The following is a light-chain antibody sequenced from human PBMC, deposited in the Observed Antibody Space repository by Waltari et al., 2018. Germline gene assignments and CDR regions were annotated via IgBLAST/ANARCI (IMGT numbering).Light chain of an antibody. Sequence: QPVLTQPPSASASLGASVTLTCTLSSGSSTYNVDWYQQTPGKGPRFVMRVGTGGMVGSKGDGIPDRFSVLGSGLNRYLTIKNIQEEDESDYHCGADHGSGSNFVYVFGTGTKVTVL. CDR3: GADHGSGSNFVYV. CDR1: SGSSTYN. V-gene: IGLV9-49*01. CDR2: VGTGGMVG. J-gene: IGLJ1*01.